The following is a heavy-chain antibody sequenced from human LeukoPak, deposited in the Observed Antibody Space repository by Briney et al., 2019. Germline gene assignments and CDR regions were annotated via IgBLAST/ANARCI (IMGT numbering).Heavy chain of an antibody. D-gene: IGHD2-2*02. CDR1: GYTFTSYD. J-gene: IGHJ4*02. Sequence: ASVKVSCKASGYTFTSYDINWVRQATGQGLEWMGWMNPNSGGTNYAQKFQGRVTMTRDTSISTAYMELSRLRSDDTAVYYCARVGIVVVPAAIGALDYWGQGTLVTVSS. CDR2: MNPNSGGT. CDR3: ARVGIVVVPAAIGALDY. V-gene: IGHV1-2*02.